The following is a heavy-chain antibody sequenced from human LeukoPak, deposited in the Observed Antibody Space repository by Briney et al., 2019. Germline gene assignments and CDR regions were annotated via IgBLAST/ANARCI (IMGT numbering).Heavy chain of an antibody. D-gene: IGHD6-13*01. CDR2: IYTSGST. CDR1: GGSISSGSYY. V-gene: IGHV4-61*02. J-gene: IGHJ4*02. CDR3: ARYSSSWRDFDY. Sequence: SETLSLTCTVSGGSISSGSYYWSWIRQPAGKGLEWIGRIYTSGSTNYNPSLKSRVTISVDTSKNQFSLKLSSVTAADTAVYYCARYSSSWRDFDYWGQGTLVTVSS.